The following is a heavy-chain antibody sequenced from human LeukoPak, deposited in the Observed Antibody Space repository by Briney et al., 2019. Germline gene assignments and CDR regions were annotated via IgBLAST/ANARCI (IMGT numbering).Heavy chain of an antibody. CDR1: GFSLSTSGVG. J-gene: IGHJ4*02. D-gene: IGHD3-22*01. CDR3: ARTHYYDSSGYWMDY. V-gene: IGHV2-5*01. CDR2: IYWNDDK. Sequence: SGPTPVKPTQTLTLTCTFSGFSLSTSGVGVGWIRQPPGKALEWLALIYWNDDKRYSPSLKSRLTITKDTSKNQVVLTMTNMDPVDTATYYCARTHYYDSSGYWMDYWGQGTLVTVSS.